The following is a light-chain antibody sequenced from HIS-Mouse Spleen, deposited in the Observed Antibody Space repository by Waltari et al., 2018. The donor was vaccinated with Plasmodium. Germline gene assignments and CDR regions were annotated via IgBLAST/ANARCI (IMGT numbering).Light chain of an antibody. CDR3: QQYNNWSFT. Sequence: EIVMTQSLATLSVSPGERATLSCRARQLVSSNLAWYQQKPGQATRLLIYGASTRATGIPARFSGSGSGTEFTLTISSLQSEDFAVYYCQQYNNWSFTFGPGTKVDIK. CDR1: QLVSSN. V-gene: IGKV3-15*01. J-gene: IGKJ3*01. CDR2: GAS.